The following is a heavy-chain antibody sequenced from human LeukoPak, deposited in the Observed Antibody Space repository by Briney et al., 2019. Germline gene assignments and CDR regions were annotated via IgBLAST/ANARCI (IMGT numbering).Heavy chain of an antibody. CDR1: GGSISSSSYY. D-gene: IGHD2-15*01. Sequence: SETLSLTCTVSGGSISSSSYYWGWIRQPPGEGLEWIGSIYYSGSTYYNPSLKSRVTISVDTSKNQFSLKLSSVTAADTAVYYCARGRGYCSGGSCYSDDYWGQGTLVTVSS. CDR2: IYYSGST. J-gene: IGHJ4*02. CDR3: ARGRGYCSGGSCYSDDY. V-gene: IGHV4-39*01.